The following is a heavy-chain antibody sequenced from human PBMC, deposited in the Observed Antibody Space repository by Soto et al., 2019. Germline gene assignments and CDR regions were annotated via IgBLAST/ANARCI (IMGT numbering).Heavy chain of an antibody. J-gene: IGHJ6*02. D-gene: IGHD2-15*01. V-gene: IGHV5-51*01. CDR2: IYPGDSDT. Sequence: PGESLKISCKGSGYSFTSYWIGWVRQMPVKGLEWMGIIYPGDSDTRYSPSFQGQVTISADKSISTAYLQWSSLKASDTAMYYCARVGGYCSGGSCYFKFYYYGMDVWGQGTTVTVSS. CDR3: ARVGGYCSGGSCYFKFYYYGMDV. CDR1: GYSFTSYW.